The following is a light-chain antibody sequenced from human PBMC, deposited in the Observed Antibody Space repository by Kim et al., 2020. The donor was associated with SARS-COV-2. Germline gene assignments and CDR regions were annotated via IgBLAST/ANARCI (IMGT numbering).Light chain of an antibody. CDR2: DAS. J-gene: IGKJ2*01. V-gene: IGKV3-15*01. CDR3: QQYTNWPPYT. Sequence: EIVMTQSPATLSVSPGERATLSCRASQSVTRNLAWYQQKPGQAPRLLIYDASTRATGIPARFSGSGSGTEFTLTISSLQSEDFAVYYCQQYTNWPPYTFGQGTKLEI. CDR1: QSVTRN.